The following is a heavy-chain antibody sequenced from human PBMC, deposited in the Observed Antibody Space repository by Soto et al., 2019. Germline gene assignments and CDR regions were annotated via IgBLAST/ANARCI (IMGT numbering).Heavy chain of an antibody. J-gene: IGHJ6*02. Sequence: ASVKVSCKASGGTFSSYAISWVRQAPGQGLEWMGGIIPIFGTANYAQKFQGRVTITADESTSTAYMELSSLRSEDTAVYYCAGITIFGVVIPSPNYYYYYGMDVWGQGTTGTVSS. CDR3: AGITIFGVVIPSPNYYYYYGMDV. CDR1: GGTFSSYA. V-gene: IGHV1-69*13. CDR2: IIPIFGTA. D-gene: IGHD3-3*01.